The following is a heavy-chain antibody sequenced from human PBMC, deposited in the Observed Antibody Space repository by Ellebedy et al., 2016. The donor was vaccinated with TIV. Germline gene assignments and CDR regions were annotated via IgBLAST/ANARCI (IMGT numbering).Heavy chain of an antibody. CDR1: GASISSSSYY. V-gene: IGHV4-39*01. D-gene: IGHD4-17*01. Sequence: SETLSLTCTVSGASISSSSYYWGWIRQPPGKGLEWIGSIYYSGSTYYNPSLKSRVTISVDMSKNQFSLRLSSVTAADTAVYYCAENYGDLVSFDYWGQGTLVTVSS. CDR2: IYYSGST. J-gene: IGHJ4*02. CDR3: AENYGDLVSFDY.